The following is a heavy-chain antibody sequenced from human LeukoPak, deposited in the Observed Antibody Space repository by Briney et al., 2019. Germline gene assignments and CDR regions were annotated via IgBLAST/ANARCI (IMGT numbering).Heavy chain of an antibody. D-gene: IGHD5-12*01. CDR1: GGSINNHY. J-gene: IGHJ3*02. V-gene: IGHV4-59*08. CDR2: IHYTGTT. Sequence: PSETLSVNCIVSGGSINNHYWTWIRQTPGKGLEWIGDIHYTGTTKYNPSLKSRVTISIDTSKNRFSLELSSVTATDTAVYFCATNRAVTYDRPFDIWGQGTMVTVSS. CDR3: ATNRAVTYDRPFDI.